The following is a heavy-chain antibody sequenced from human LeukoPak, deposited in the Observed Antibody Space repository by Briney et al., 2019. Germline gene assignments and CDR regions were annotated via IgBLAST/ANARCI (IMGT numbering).Heavy chain of an antibody. CDR1: GFTFGSYG. CDR3: AKDLTIATLDY. J-gene: IGHJ4*02. Sequence: GGSLRLSCAASGFTFGSYGMSWVRQAPGKGLEWVSAISGSGGSTYYADSVKGRFAISRDNSKNTLYLQMNSLRAEDTAVYYCAKDLTIATLDYWGQETLVTVSS. V-gene: IGHV3-23*01. CDR2: ISGSGGST. D-gene: IGHD3-9*01.